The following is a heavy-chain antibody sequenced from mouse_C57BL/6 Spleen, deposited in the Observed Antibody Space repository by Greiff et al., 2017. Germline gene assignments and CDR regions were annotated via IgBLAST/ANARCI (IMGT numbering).Heavy chain of an antibody. CDR1: GFTFSSYA. V-gene: IGHV5-9-1*02. CDR2: ISSGGGYI. Sequence: EVKLVESGDGLVKPGGSLKLSCAASGFTFSSYAMSWVRQTPAKGLEWVAYISSGGGYIYYADTVKGRLTISRDNARNTLYLQMSSLKSEDTAMYYCTRGDYYGRSLYAMDYWGQGTSVTVSS. D-gene: IGHD1-1*01. CDR3: TRGDYYGRSLYAMDY. J-gene: IGHJ4*01.